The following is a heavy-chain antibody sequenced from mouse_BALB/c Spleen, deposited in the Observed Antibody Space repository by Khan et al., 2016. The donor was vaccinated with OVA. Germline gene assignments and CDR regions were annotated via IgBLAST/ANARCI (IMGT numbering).Heavy chain of an antibody. V-gene: IGHV9-2-1*01. CDR2: INTETGEP. CDR1: GYTFTDYS. J-gene: IGHJ2*01. CDR3: ARDRYDYFDY. D-gene: IGHD2-14*01. Sequence: QIQLVQSGPELTKPGETVKISCKASGYTFTDYSMHWVKQAPGKGLKWMGWINTETGEPTYADDFKGRFAFSLETSASTAYLQINNLKNEDSATYFCARDRYDYFDYWGQGTTLTVSS.